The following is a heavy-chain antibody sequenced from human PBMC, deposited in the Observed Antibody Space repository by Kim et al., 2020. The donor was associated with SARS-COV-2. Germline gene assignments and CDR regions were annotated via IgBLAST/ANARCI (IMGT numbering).Heavy chain of an antibody. J-gene: IGHJ6*02. CDR1: GGTFSSYA. V-gene: IGHV1-69*06. Sequence: SVKVSCKASGGTFSSYAISWVRQAPGQGLEWMGGIIPIFGTANYAQKFQGRVTITADKSTSTAYMELSSLRSEDTAVYYCVSGITSGTYYYYYYGMDVWGQGTTVTVSS. CDR3: VSGITSGTYYYYYYGMDV. CDR2: IIPIFGTA. D-gene: IGHD2-8*01.